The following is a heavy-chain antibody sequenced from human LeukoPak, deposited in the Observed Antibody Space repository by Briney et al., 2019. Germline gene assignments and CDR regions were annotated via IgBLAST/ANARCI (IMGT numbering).Heavy chain of an antibody. D-gene: IGHD6-19*01. J-gene: IGHJ4*02. CDR1: GYSITSAYY. V-gene: IGHV4-38-2*02. CDR3: ARIITSGYYFDY. CDR2: LYHSGGT. Sequence: PSETLSLTCTVSGYSITSAYYWGWIRQPPGKGLEWIGSLYHSGGTYYSPSLKSRVTLSVDTSKNQFSLNLSSVTAADTAIYYCARIITSGYYFDYWGQGTLVTVSS.